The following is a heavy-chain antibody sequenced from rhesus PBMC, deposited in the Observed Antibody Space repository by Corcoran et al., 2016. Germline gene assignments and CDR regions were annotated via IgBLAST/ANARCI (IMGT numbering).Heavy chain of an antibody. D-gene: IGHD1-26*01. CDR3: ARDVHSMNYDYFEF. CDR2: IFGRGGST. Sequence: QLQLQESGPGLVKPSETLSLTCAVSGGSISSNYWSWIRQPPGKGLVWIGRIFGRGGSTEPNPSLKSRVSISRDTSKNQISLKLSSVTAADTAVYYCARDVHSMNYDYFEFWGQGALVTVSS. V-gene: IGHV4-173*01. J-gene: IGHJ1*01. CDR1: GGSISSNY.